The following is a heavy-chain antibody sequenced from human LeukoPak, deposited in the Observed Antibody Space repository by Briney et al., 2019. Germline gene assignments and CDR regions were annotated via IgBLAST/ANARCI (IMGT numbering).Heavy chain of an antibody. J-gene: IGHJ4*02. Sequence: HPGGSLRLSCSASGFIFSSYAMHWVRQAPGKRLEYVSAISSSGGSTYYADSVKGRFTISRDNSKNTLYLQMSSLRAEDTAMYYCAKNSAGATGPGYWGQGSLVTVSS. CDR2: ISSSGGST. CDR1: GFIFSSYA. V-gene: IGHV3-64D*09. CDR3: AKNSAGATGPGY. D-gene: IGHD2-8*02.